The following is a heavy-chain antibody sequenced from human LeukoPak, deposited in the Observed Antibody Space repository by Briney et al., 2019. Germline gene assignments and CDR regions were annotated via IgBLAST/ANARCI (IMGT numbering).Heavy chain of an antibody. D-gene: IGHD3-3*01. Sequence: NPSETLSLTCTASGGSITTTNYYWGWIRQSPGKGLEWIGSIYYSGSTYYNPSLKSRVTISVDTSKNHSSLRLSSVTAADTAVYYCARDFWSDHSWFDPWGQGTLVTVSS. J-gene: IGHJ5*02. CDR3: ARDFWSDHSWFDP. CDR1: GGSITTTNYY. CDR2: IYYSGST. V-gene: IGHV4-39*07.